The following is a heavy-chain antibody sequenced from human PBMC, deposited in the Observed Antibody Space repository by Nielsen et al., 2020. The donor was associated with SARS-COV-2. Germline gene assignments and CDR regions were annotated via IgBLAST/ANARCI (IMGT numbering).Heavy chain of an antibody. CDR3: ARDDTVTMYYYSYYGMDV. CDR1: GYTFTSYY. J-gene: IGHJ6*02. CDR2: INPSDGST. V-gene: IGHV1-46*01. Sequence: ASVKVSCKASGYTFTSYYMHWVRQAPGQGLEWMGIINPSDGSTTYAQKFQGRVTMTRDTSTRTVYMELRSLRSEDTAVYYCARDDTVTMYYYSYYGMDVWGQGTTVTVSS. D-gene: IGHD4-17*01.